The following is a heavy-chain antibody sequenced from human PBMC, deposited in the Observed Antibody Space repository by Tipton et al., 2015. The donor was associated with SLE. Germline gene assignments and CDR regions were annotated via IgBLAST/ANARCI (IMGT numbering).Heavy chain of an antibody. D-gene: IGHD1-7*01. J-gene: IGHJ1*01. Sequence: GSLRLSCAPSEFTFSNYWMTWVRQAPGKGLEWVANIKQDGNEKYYVDSVKGRFTISNDNAKNSLFLQMNSLRDEDTAVYYCARDGGWHWDCWGQGTLVTVSS. CDR2: IKQDGNEK. CDR3: ARDGGWHWDC. V-gene: IGHV3-7*01. CDR1: EFTFSNYW.